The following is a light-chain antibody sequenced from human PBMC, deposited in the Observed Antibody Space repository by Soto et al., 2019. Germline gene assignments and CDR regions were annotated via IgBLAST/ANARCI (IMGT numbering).Light chain of an antibody. CDR2: DVS. Sequence: QSVLTQPASVSGSPGQSITISCTGTSSDVGGYNYVSWYQQHPGKDPKLMIYDVSKRPSGISDRFSGSKSGNTASLTISGLQDEDEADYYCTSYTTRSTWVFGGGTKLTVL. V-gene: IGLV2-14*03. J-gene: IGLJ3*02. CDR3: TSYTTRSTWV. CDR1: SSDVGGYNY.